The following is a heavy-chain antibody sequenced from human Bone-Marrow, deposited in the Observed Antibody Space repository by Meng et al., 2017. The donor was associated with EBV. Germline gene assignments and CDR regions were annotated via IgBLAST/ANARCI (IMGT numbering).Heavy chain of an antibody. V-gene: IGHV7-4-1*02. J-gene: IGHJ4*02. CDR2: INTNTGDP. CDR3: ALGLGVGGSHYYFDQ. Sequence: QGQLVQPGSDLKEPGASVKVSCKTSGYTFTNYAMGWVRQAPGQGLEWMGWINTNTGDPSYAQGFTGRFVFSLDTSVSTAYLQISSLKAKDTAVYYCALGLGVGGSHYYFDQWGQGTLVTVSS. D-gene: IGHD6-19*01. CDR1: GYTFTNYA.